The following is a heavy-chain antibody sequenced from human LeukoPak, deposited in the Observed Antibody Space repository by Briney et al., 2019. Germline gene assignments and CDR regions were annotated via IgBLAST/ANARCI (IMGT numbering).Heavy chain of an antibody. V-gene: IGHV3-23*01. CDR3: AKQLGYCSDGSCYFPY. CDR1: GFTFSSPA. J-gene: IGHJ4*02. Sequence: PGGSLRLSCAASGFTFSSPAMSWVRQAPGKGLEWVSAISNSGGYTYYADSVQGRFTISRDNSKSTLCLQMNSLRAEDTAVYYCAKQLGYCSDGSCYFPYWGQGPLVTVSS. D-gene: IGHD2-15*01. CDR2: ISNSGGYT.